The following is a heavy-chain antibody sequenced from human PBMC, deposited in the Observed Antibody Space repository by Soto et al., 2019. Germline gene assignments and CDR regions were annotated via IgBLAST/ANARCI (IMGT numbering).Heavy chain of an antibody. J-gene: IGHJ4*02. CDR1: GYTFTSYD. V-gene: IGHV1-8*01. CDR3: ARGMGYCSGGSCYMPDPFDY. D-gene: IGHD2-15*01. CDR2: MNPNSGNT. Sequence: ASVKVSCKASGYTFTSYDINWVRQATGQGLEWMGWMNPNSGNTGYAQKFQGRVTMTRNTSISTAYMELSSLRSEDTAVYYCARGMGYCSGGSCYMPDPFDYWGQGTLVTVSS.